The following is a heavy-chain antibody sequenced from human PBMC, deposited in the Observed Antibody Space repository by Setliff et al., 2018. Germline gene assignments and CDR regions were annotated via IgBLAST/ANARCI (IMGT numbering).Heavy chain of an antibody. J-gene: IGHJ4*02. V-gene: IGHV5-51*01. Sequence: GESLKISCKGSAYKFSNFWIAWVRQMPGKGLEWMGIIYPDDSDSRYSPSFQGQVSISADKSINTAYLQWRSLKASDTAIYYCARRTGFAVAGFDHWGQGTLVTVSS. D-gene: IGHD6-19*01. CDR3: ARRTGFAVAGFDH. CDR1: AYKFSNFW. CDR2: IYPDDSDS.